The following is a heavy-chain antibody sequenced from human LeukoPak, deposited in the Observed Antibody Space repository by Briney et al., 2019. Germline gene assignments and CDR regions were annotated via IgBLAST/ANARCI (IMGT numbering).Heavy chain of an antibody. CDR2: IDPSDSYT. D-gene: IGHD5-18*01. Sequence: GESLKISCKGSGYSFTSYWISWVRQMPGKGLEWMGRIDPSDSYTNYSPSFQGHVTISADKSISTAYLQWSSLKASDTAMYYCATLDTATLNAFDIWGQGTVVTVSS. CDR1: GYSFTSYW. CDR3: ATLDTATLNAFDI. J-gene: IGHJ3*02. V-gene: IGHV5-10-1*01.